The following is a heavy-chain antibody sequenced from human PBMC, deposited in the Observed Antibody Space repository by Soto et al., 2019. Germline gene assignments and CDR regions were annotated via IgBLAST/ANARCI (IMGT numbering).Heavy chain of an antibody. CDR3: ARVGVDTAVVDGGYYYYPLDV. D-gene: IGHD5-18*01. J-gene: IGHJ6*02. CDR2: INSDGRST. V-gene: IGHV3-74*01. CDR1: GFNFRNDG. Sequence: PGGSLRLSCAASGFNFRNDGMHWVRQAQGKGLVWVSRINSDGRSTRYADSVKGRFTISRDNARNTLFLQMNSLRADDTAVYFCARVGVDTAVVDGGYYYYPLDVWGQGTTVTVSS.